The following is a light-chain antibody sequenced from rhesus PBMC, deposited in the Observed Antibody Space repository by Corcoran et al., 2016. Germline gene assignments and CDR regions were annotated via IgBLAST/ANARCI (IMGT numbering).Light chain of an antibody. CDR2: EVS. CDR1: QSLLHSTGYTY. CDR3: EQTLQTPLT. V-gene: IGKV2-78*01. J-gene: IGKJ4*01. Sequence: DIVMTQTPLSLSVTPGEPASISCRSSQSLLHSTGYTYFHWYLQKPGQSPPLLIHEVSNRASGVPDRFGGRGSGTDFTLKISRVEAEDVGVYYCEQTLQTPLTFGGVTKVEIK.